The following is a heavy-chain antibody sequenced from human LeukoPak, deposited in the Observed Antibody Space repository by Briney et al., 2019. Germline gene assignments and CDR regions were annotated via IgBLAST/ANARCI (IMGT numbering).Heavy chain of an antibody. CDR2: FSSSSSTI. Sequence: PGRSLRLSCGASGFTFDDSAMHWVRQAPGKGLEWISYFSSSSSTIYYADSVKGRFTISRDNAKNSLYLQMNSLRAEDTAVYYCASISGRQVPPGAKPYDRSGYWGQGTLVTVSS. CDR1: GFTFDDSA. CDR3: ASISGRQVPPGAKPYDRSGY. V-gene: IGHV3-48*01. D-gene: IGHD3-22*01. J-gene: IGHJ4*02.